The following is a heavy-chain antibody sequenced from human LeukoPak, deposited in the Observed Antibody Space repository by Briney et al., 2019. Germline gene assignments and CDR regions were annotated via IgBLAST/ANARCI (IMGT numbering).Heavy chain of an antibody. J-gene: IGHJ4*02. CDR1: GYSFTSYW. D-gene: IGHD1-26*01. V-gene: IGHV5-51*01. CDR3: ARHVVVGATHFDY. Sequence: GESLKISCKGSGYSFTSYWIGWVRQLPGKGLEGMGIIYPGDSDTRYSPSFQGQVTISADKSISTAYLQWSSLKASDTAMYYCARHVVVGATHFDYWGQGTLVTVSS. CDR2: IYPGDSDT.